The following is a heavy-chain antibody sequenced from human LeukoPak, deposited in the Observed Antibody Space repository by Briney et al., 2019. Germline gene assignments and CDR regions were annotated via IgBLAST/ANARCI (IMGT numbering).Heavy chain of an antibody. J-gene: IGHJ4*02. Sequence: PWASVQVSCQASGGTFSSYAISWVRQAPGQGLEWMGWISAYNGNTNYAQKLQGRVTMTTDTSTSTAYMELRSLRSDDTAVYYCARDLKRYDFWSGYSQNPYFDYRGQGTLVTVSS. CDR1: GGTFSSYA. CDR2: ISAYNGNT. D-gene: IGHD3-3*01. CDR3: ARDLKRYDFWSGYSQNPYFDY. V-gene: IGHV1-18*01.